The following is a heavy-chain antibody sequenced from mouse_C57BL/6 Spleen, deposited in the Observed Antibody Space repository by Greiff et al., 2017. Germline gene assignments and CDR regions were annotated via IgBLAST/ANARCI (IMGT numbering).Heavy chain of an antibody. Sequence: QVQLQQSGAELMKPGASVKLSCKATGYTFTGYWIEWVKQRPGHGLEWIGEILPGSGSTNYNEKFKGKATFTADTSSNTAYMRLSSLTTEDSAIYYCARRTYYYGSSYVNYFDYWGQGTTLTVSS. CDR1: GYTFTGYW. CDR2: ILPGSGST. CDR3: ARRTYYYGSSYVNYFDY. J-gene: IGHJ2*01. V-gene: IGHV1-9*01. D-gene: IGHD1-1*01.